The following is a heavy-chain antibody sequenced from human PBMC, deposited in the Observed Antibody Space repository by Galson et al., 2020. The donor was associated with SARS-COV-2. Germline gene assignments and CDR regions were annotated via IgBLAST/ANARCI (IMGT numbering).Heavy chain of an antibody. J-gene: IGHJ6*03. CDR3: ARAGYFSMDV. CDR1: GDSISSDNW. V-gene: IGHV4-4*02. CDR2: IYRSEST. D-gene: IGHD3-22*01. Sequence: SETLSLTCAVSGDSISSDNWWHWVRQPPGKGLEWIGEIYRSESTNYNPSLKSRVTIPLDKSKNQFSLKLASVTAADTAVYFCARAGYFSMDVWGKGTTVTASS.